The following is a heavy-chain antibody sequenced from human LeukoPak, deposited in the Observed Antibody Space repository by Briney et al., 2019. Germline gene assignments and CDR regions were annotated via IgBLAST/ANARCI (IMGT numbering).Heavy chain of an antibody. CDR2: IYYSGST. CDR3: ARSDTNRGFGY. Sequence: PSETLSLTCTVSGGSISSSSYYWGWIRQPPGKGLEWIGSIYYSGSTYYNPSLKSRVTISVDTSKNQFSLKLSAVTAADTAVYYCARSDTNRGFGYWGQGTLVTVSS. D-gene: IGHD1-14*01. V-gene: IGHV4-39*01. CDR1: GGSISSSSYY. J-gene: IGHJ4*02.